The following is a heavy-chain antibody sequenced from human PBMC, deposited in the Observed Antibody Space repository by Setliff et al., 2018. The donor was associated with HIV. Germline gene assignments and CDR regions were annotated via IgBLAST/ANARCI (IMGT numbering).Heavy chain of an antibody. Sequence: ASVKVSCKVSGYSFTNSGMHWMRQAPGQRPEWMGCIDGGSGRTEYSQKFQSRVTITRDTAARTDYMELSSPRSEDTAVYFCARGGEGNGWARLDYWGQGTLVTVSS. CDR1: GYSFTNSG. V-gene: IGHV1-3*01. D-gene: IGHD6-19*01. CDR3: ARGGEGNGWARLDY. J-gene: IGHJ4*02. CDR2: IDGGSGRT.